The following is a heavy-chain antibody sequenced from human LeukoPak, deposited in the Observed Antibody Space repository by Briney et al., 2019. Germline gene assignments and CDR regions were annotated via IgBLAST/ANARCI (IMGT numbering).Heavy chain of an antibody. CDR1: GFTFSSYS. CDR2: ISSSSSYI. CDR3: ARSYYGSGSYDY. D-gene: IGHD3-10*01. J-gene: IGHJ4*02. V-gene: IGHV3-21*01. Sequence: PGGSLRLSCAASGFTFSSYSMNWVRQAPGKGLEWVSSISSSSSYIYYADSVKGRFTISRDNAKNSLYLQMNSLRAEDTAAYYCARSYYGSGSYDYWGQGTLVTVSS.